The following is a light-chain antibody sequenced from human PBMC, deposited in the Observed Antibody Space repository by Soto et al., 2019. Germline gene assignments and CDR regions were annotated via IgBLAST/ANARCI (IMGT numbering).Light chain of an antibody. CDR1: QSVTRSF. J-gene: IGKJ3*01. CDR2: GVS. V-gene: IGKV3-20*01. CDR3: HQYCSSPQA. Sequence: EIVLTQSPGTLSLSPGERVTLSCRASQSVTRSFLAWYQQKPGQAPRLLINGVSSRATGIPDRFSGSGSGTDFTVTISTLEPGDFAVYYCHQYCSSPQAFGPGTKVDIK.